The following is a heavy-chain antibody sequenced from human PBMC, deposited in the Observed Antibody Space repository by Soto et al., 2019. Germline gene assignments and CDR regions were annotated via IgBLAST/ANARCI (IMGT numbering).Heavy chain of an antibody. CDR2: IYYSGST. D-gene: IGHD6-19*01. V-gene: IGHV4-39*01. Sequence: PSETLSLTCTVSGGSISSSSYYWGWIRQPPGKGLEWIGSIYYSGSTYYNPSLKSRVTISVDTSKNQFSLKLSSVTAADTAVYYCATTQRGAVAGKAFDYWGQGTLVTVSS. CDR1: GGSISSSSYY. CDR3: ATTQRGAVAGKAFDY. J-gene: IGHJ4*02.